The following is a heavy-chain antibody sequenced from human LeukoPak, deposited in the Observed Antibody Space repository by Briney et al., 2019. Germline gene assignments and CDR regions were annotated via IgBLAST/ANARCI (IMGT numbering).Heavy chain of an antibody. CDR1: GYTFTSYG. D-gene: IGHD2-2*01. CDR3: ARYYCGSTDCPGIDY. V-gene: IGHV1-18*01. CDR2: ISAYNGNT. J-gene: IGHJ4*02. Sequence: ASVKVSCKASGYTFTSYGISWVRQAPGQGLEWMGWISAYNGNTNYAQKLQGRVTMTTDTSTSTAYMELRSLRSDDTAVYYCARYYCGSTDCPGIDYWGQGTLVTVSS.